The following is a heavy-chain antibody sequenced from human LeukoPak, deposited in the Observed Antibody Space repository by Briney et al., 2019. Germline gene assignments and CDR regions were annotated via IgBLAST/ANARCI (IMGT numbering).Heavy chain of an antibody. Sequence: PGGSLRLSCAASGFTFSGYGMHWVRQAPGKGLEWVSSISSISHYIYYADSVKGRFTISRDNAKNSLYLQMNSLRAEDTALYYCTRDYYDSSGLPFDYWGQGTLVTVSS. CDR3: TRDYYDSSGLPFDY. CDR2: ISSISHYI. J-gene: IGHJ4*02. D-gene: IGHD3-22*01. CDR1: GFTFSGYG. V-gene: IGHV3-21*01.